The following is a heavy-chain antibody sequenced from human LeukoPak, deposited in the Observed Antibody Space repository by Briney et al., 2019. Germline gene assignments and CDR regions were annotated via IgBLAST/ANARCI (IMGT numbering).Heavy chain of an antibody. CDR3: ARARGYSGSYSPHDY. CDR1: GYTFTSYG. Sequence: ASVKVSCKASGYTFTSYGISWVRQAPGQGLEWMGWISAYNGNTNYAQKFQGRVTMTRDTSTSTAYMELSRLRSDDTAVYYCARARGYSGSYSPHDYWGQGTLVTVSS. CDR2: ISAYNGNT. V-gene: IGHV1-18*01. D-gene: IGHD3-10*01. J-gene: IGHJ4*02.